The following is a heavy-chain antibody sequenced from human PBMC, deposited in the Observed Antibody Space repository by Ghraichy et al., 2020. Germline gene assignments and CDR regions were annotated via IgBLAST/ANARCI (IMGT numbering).Heavy chain of an antibody. Sequence: GGSLRLSCAASGFTFSSYWMHWVRQAPGKGLEWVANINEDGSERYYVDSVKGRFTISRDNAKNSLHLQMNGLRAEDTAVYYCACFKVSPWGQGTLVTVS. V-gene: IGHV3-7*03. CDR1: GFTFSSYW. CDR2: INEDGSER. J-gene: IGHJ5*02. D-gene: IGHD3-16*01. CDR3: ACFKVSP.